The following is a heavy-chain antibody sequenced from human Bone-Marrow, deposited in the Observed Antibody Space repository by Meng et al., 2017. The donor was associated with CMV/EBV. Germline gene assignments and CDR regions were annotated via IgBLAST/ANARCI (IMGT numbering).Heavy chain of an antibody. J-gene: IGHJ6*02. V-gene: IGHV4-39*01. Sequence: SETLSLTCTVSGGSISSSSYYWGWIRQPPGKGLEWIGSIYYSGSTYYNPSLKSRVTISVDTSKNQFSLKLSSVTAADTAVYYCARVDQSKYRNDYYYYGMDVWAQGTTVTVSS. CDR3: ARVDQSKYRNDYYYYGMDV. CDR1: GGSISSSSYY. D-gene: IGHD2/OR15-2a*01. CDR2: IYYSGST.